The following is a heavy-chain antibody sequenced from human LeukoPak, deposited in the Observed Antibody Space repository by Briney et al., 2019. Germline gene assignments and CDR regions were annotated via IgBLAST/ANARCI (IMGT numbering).Heavy chain of an antibody. CDR3: ARESGGNSGYLDY. J-gene: IGHJ4*02. CDR2: IYYSGST. CDR1: GDSISSGDYY. D-gene: IGHD4-23*01. V-gene: IGHV4-30-4*01. Sequence: SETLSLTCTVSGDSISSGDYYWSWIRQPPGTGLEWIGYIYYSGSTYYNPSLKSRVTISVDTSKNQFSLKLSSVTAADTAVYYCARESGGNSGYLDYWGQGTLVTVSS.